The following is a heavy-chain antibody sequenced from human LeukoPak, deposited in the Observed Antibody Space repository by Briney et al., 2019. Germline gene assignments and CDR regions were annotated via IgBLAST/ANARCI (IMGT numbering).Heavy chain of an antibody. CDR1: GYTFTTYW. V-gene: IGHV5-51*01. CDR3: ARFNTYCSGGSCYSGWFDP. J-gene: IGHJ5*02. D-gene: IGHD2-15*01. Sequence: GESLKISCKVSGYTFTTYWIGWVRQMPGKGLEWMGIIYPGDSDTRYSPSFQGQVTISADKSISTAYLQWSSLKASDTAMYYCARFNTYCSGGSCYSGWFDPWGQGTLVTVSS. CDR2: IYPGDSDT.